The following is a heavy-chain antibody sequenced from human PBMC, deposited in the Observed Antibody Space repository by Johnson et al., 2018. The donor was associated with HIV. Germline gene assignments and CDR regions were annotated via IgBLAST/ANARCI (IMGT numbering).Heavy chain of an antibody. CDR2: IRGSDRTT. J-gene: IGHJ3*02. CDR3: VRGGLGYQNIHDALDI. Sequence: QVQLVESGGGLVKPGGSLRLSCAASGFSFSDYYMSCIRQAPGRGLEWVSYIRGSDRTTYYAESVKGRFTISRDNAKHSLYLQTNSLRAEDTALYYCVRGGLGYQNIHDALDIWGQGTMVTVSS. D-gene: IGHD2-2*01. V-gene: IGHV3-11*01. CDR1: GFSFSDYY.